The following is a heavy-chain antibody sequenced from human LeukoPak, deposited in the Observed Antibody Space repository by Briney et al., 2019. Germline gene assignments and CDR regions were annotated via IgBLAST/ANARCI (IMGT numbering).Heavy chain of an antibody. Sequence: PSETLSLTCTVSGGSISSYYWSWIRQPPGKGLEWIGYIYYSGSTNYNPSLKSRVTISVDTSKNQFSLKLSSVTAANTAVYYCARGVRYFDWLLPIDYWGQGTLVTVSS. CDR2: IYYSGST. J-gene: IGHJ4*02. V-gene: IGHV4-59*01. D-gene: IGHD3-9*01. CDR1: GGSISSYY. CDR3: ARGVRYFDWLLPIDY.